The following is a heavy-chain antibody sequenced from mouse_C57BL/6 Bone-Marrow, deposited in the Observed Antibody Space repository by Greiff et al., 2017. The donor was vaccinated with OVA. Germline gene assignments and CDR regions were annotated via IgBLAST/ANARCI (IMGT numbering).Heavy chain of an antibody. V-gene: IGHV2-5*01. CDR3: AESWMDY. CDR1: GFSLTSYG. CDR2: IWRCGST. J-gene: IGHJ4*01. Sequence: VQLQQSGPGLVQPSQCLSITCSVSGFSLTSYGVHWVRQSPGKGLEWLGVIWRCGSTDYNAAFMTRLSITKNNSKSQVFFKMSSLQADDPAIYYCAESWMDYWGQGTSVTVSS.